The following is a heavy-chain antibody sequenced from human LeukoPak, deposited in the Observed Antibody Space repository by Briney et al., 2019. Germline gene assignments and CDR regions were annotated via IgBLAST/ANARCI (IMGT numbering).Heavy chain of an antibody. CDR3: ARDSGSYAFDI. CDR1: GGSISSGGYY. V-gene: IGHV4-61*08. Sequence: SETLSLTCTVSGGSISSGGYYWSWIRQPPGKGLEWIGYIYYSGSTSYNPSLKSRVTISVDTSKNQFSLKLSSVTAADTAVYYCARDSGSYAFDIWGQGTMVTVSS. CDR2: IYYSGST. J-gene: IGHJ3*02. D-gene: IGHD1-26*01.